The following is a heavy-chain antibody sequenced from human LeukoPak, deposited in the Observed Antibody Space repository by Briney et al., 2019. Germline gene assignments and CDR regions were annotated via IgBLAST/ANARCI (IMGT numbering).Heavy chain of an antibody. CDR1: GRSISSSSYY. V-gene: IGHV4-39*07. Sequence: SETLSLTCTVAGRSISSSSYYWGWLRQPPGKGLEWFGSIYYSGSTYYNPSLKSRVTISVDTSKPRLYLHLTSVTAADTAVYFCARDAALAGRGGYFESWGQGTLVTVSS. CDR2: IYYSGST. J-gene: IGHJ4*02. D-gene: IGHD6-19*01. CDR3: ARDAALAGRGGYFES.